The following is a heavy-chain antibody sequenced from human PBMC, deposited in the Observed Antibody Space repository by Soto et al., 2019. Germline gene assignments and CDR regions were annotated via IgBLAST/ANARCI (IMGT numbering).Heavy chain of an antibody. D-gene: IGHD3-10*01. CDR3: ASFSTMVRGVIIKGYYYMDV. CDR1: GGSISSSSYY. V-gene: IGHV4-39*01. J-gene: IGHJ6*03. Sequence: SETLSLTCTVSGGSISSSSYYWGWIRQPPGKGLEWIGSIYYSGSTYYNPSLKSRVTISVDTSKNQFSLKLSSVTAADTAVYYCASFSTMVRGVIIKGYYYMDVWGKGTTVTVSS. CDR2: IYYSGST.